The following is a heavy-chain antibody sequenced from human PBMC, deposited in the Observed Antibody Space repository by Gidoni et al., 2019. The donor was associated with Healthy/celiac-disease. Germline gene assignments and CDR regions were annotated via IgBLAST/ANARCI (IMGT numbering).Heavy chain of an antibody. CDR1: GFTFISYA. D-gene: IGHD6-13*01. CDR2: ISGSGGST. J-gene: IGHJ6*02. CDR3: AKDRIAAAETYYYGMDV. V-gene: IGHV3-23*01. Sequence: EVQLLESGGGLVQPGGSLRLSCAASGFTFISYAMSWVRQAPGKGLEWVSAISGSGGSTYYADSVKGRFTISRDNSKNTLYLQMNSLRAEDTAVYYCAKDRIAAAETYYYGMDVWGQGTTVTVSS.